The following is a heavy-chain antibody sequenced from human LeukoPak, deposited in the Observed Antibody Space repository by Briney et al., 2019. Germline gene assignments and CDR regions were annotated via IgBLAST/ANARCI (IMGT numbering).Heavy chain of an antibody. D-gene: IGHD2-21*01. CDR3: ARSSAYFTVNYYFDY. Sequence: SETLSLTCTVSGGSISSYYWSWIRQPPGKGLEWIGYIYYSGSTNYNPSLKSRVTISVDTSKNQFSLKLSSVTAADTAVYYCARSSAYFTVNYYFDYWGQGTLVTVPS. J-gene: IGHJ4*02. CDR2: IYYSGST. CDR1: GGSISSYY. V-gene: IGHV4-59*01.